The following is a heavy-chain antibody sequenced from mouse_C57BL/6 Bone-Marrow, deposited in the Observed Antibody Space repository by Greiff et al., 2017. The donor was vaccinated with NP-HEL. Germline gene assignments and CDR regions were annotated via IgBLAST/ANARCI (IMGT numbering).Heavy chain of an antibody. CDR1: GIAFSRYW. Sequence: EVKLLESGGGLVQPGGSLKLSCAASGIAFSRYWMSWVRRAPGKGLEWIGEINPDSSTINYAPSLKDKFIISRDNAKNTLYLQMSKVRSEDTALYYCARPGYYEGFAYWGQGTLVTVSA. CDR2: INPDSSTI. D-gene: IGHD1-1*01. J-gene: IGHJ3*01. V-gene: IGHV4-1*01. CDR3: ARPGYYEGFAY.